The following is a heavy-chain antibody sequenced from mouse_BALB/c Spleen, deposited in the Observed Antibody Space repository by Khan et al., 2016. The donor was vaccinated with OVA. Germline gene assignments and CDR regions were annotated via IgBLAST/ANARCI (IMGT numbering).Heavy chain of an antibody. CDR3: ARAGLRGVAMDY. CDR2: IYPGDGST. V-gene: IGHV1S56*01. D-gene: IGHD2-4*01. Sequence: QVQLQQSGAELVKPGALVKISCKASGYTFKSYDINWVKQRPGQGLEWIGWIYPGDGSTKYNEKFKGKATLTADKSSNTAYLQLSSLTSENTAVFFYARAGLRGVAMDYWGQGTPVTVSS. J-gene: IGHJ4*01. CDR1: GYTFKSYD.